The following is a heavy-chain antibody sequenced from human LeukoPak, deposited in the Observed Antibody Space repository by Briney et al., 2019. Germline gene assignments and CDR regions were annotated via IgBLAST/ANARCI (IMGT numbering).Heavy chain of an antibody. D-gene: IGHD1-7*01. CDR1: GGSIRSSSYY. CDR3: ARDKSYNWNYGSLMDY. V-gene: IGHV3-7*01. J-gene: IGHJ4*02. Sequence: ETLSLTCTVSGGSIRSSSYYWGWVRQAPGKGLEWVANIKQDGSDKYYVDSVKGRFTISRDNAKNSLYLQMNSLRAEDTAVYYCARDKSYNWNYGSLMDYWGQGTLVTVSS. CDR2: IKQDGSDK.